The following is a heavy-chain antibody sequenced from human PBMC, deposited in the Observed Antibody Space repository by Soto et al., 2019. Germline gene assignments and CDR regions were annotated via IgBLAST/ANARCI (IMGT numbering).Heavy chain of an antibody. D-gene: IGHD3-10*01. Sequence: GGSLRLSCAASGFTFSSYGMHWVRQAPGKGLEWVAVIWYDGSNKYYADNVKGRFTISRDNSKNTMYLQINSLRAEDTAVYYCARDPGSGSYYQTDYYYYGMDVWGQGTTVTVSS. V-gene: IGHV3-33*01. J-gene: IGHJ6*02. CDR2: IWYDGSNK. CDR1: GFTFSSYG. CDR3: ARDPGSGSYYQTDYYYYGMDV.